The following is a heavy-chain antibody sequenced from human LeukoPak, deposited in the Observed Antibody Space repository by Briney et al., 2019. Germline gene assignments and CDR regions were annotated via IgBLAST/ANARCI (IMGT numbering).Heavy chain of an antibody. D-gene: IGHD3-9*01. V-gene: IGHV3-33*08. CDR1: GFTFSSYA. CDR2: IWYDGSNK. J-gene: IGHJ5*02. Sequence: GGSLRLSCAASGFTFSSYAVHWVRQAPGKGLEWVAVIWYDGSNKYYADSVKGRFTISRDNSKNTLYMQMNSLRAEDTAVYYCAREGERYHILSPANNWFDPWGQGTLVTVSS. CDR3: AREGERYHILSPANNWFDP.